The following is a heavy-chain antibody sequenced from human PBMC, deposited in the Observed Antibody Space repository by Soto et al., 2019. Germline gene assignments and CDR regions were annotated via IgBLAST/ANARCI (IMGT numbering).Heavy chain of an antibody. V-gene: IGHV5-51*01. D-gene: IGHD3-16*02. CDR3: ARFAVPYYDYIWGSYRSSFPPKNWFDP. CDR1: GYSFTSYW. CDR2: IYPGDSDT. Sequence: PGESLKISCKGSGYSFTSYWIGWVRQMPGKGLEWMGIIYPGDSDTRYSPSFQGQVTISADKSISTAYLQWSSLKASDTAMYYCARFAVPYYDYIWGSYRSSFPPKNWFDPWGQGTLVTVSS. J-gene: IGHJ5*02.